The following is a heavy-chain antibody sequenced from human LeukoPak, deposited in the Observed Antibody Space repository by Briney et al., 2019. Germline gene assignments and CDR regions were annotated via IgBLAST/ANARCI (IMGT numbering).Heavy chain of an antibody. Sequence: QSGGSLRLSCAASGFTFSTYAMSWVRQAPGKGLEWVADIKQDGSEKYYVDSVKGRFTISRQNAKNSLFLQMNSLRAEDTAVYYCARHRSGGSQDDAFDIWGQGTMVTVSS. CDR1: GFTFSTYA. D-gene: IGHD2-15*01. CDR2: IKQDGSEK. V-gene: IGHV3-7*01. J-gene: IGHJ3*02. CDR3: ARHRSGGSQDDAFDI.